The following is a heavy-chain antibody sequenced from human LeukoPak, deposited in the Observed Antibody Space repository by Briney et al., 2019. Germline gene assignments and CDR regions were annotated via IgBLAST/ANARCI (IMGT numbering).Heavy chain of an antibody. V-gene: IGHV1-8*01. CDR1: GYTFTNYD. CDR3: ARPHCSSTDCHPPEWFDP. Sequence: ASVRVSCKTSGYTFTNYDINWVRQATGQGLEWMGWMNPNSGNTGYAQKFQGRVTMTRNTSISTAYMELSSLRSEDTAVYYCARPHCSSTDCHPPEWFDPWGQGTLITVSS. J-gene: IGHJ5*02. CDR2: MNPNSGNT. D-gene: IGHD2-2*01.